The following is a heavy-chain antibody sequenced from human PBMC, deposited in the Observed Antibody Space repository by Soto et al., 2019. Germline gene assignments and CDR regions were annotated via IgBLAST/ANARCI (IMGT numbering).Heavy chain of an antibody. CDR2: IKSKTDGGTT. J-gene: IGHJ6*02. D-gene: IGHD3-3*01. V-gene: IGHV3-15*07. Sequence: QAPGKGLEWVGRIKSKTDGGTTDYAAPVKGRFTISRDDSKNTLYLQMNSLKTEDTAVYYCTTLSITIFGVVLMDVWGQGTTVTVSS. CDR3: TTLSITIFGVVLMDV.